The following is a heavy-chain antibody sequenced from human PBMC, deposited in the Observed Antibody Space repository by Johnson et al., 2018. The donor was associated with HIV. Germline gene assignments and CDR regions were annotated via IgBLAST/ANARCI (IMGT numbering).Heavy chain of an antibody. CDR2: ISFDGTNK. CDR1: GFTFRSYG. J-gene: IGHJ3*02. CDR3: AKSTQASSLRESGPYGAFDI. V-gene: IGHV3-30*18. Sequence: QVQLVESGGGVVQPGRSLRLSCAASGFTFRSYGMHWVRQAPGKGLEWVAVISFDGTNKYYPDSVQGRFTISRDNSKNTLYLQMDSLRPEDTALYYCAKSTQASSLRESGPYGAFDIWGRGTMVTVAS. D-gene: IGHD3-10*01.